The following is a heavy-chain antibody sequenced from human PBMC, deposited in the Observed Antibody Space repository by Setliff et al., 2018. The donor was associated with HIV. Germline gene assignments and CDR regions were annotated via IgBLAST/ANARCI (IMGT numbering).Heavy chain of an antibody. D-gene: IGHD6-13*01. CDR2: IYSIENT. CDR3: AREDKYGYSSSWYNY. J-gene: IGHJ4*02. V-gene: IGHV4-61*09. CDR1: GGSISSSSYY. Sequence: SETLSLTCTVSGGSISSSSYYWSWIRQPAGKGLEWIGHIYSIENTNYNPSLKSRVTISVDTSKNQFSLKLRYLTAADTAVYYCAREDKYGYSSSWYNYWGQGALVTVSS.